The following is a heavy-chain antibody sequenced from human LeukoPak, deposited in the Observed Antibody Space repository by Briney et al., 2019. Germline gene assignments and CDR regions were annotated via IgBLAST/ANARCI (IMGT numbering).Heavy chain of an antibody. V-gene: IGHV1-69*06. CDR1: GGTFSSYA. J-gene: IGHJ5*02. Sequence: GGSLRLSCAASGGTFSSYAISWVRQAPGQGLEWMGGIIPIFGTANYAQKFQGRVTITADKSTSTAYMELSSLRSEDTAVYYCARDSSSWYVHWFDPWGQGTLVTVSS. CDR2: IIPIFGTA. D-gene: IGHD6-13*01. CDR3: ARDSSSWYVHWFDP.